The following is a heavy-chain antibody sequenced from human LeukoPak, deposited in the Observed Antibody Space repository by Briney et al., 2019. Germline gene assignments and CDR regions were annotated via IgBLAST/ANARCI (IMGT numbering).Heavy chain of an antibody. CDR3: ARAPWHIAVAGIRTRRSAFDI. Sequence: ASVTVSCKASGYTFTSYDINWVRQATGQGLEWMGWMNPNSGNTGYAQKFQGRVTITRNTSISTAYMELSSLRSEDTAVYYCARAPWHIAVAGIRTRRSAFDIWGQGTMVTVSS. J-gene: IGHJ3*02. CDR1: GYTFTSYD. V-gene: IGHV1-8*03. D-gene: IGHD6-19*01. CDR2: MNPNSGNT.